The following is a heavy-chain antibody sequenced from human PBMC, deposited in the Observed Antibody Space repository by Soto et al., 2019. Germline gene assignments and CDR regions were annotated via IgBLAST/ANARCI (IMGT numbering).Heavy chain of an antibody. Sequence: ETPYLTSRVSSGSVNDGTFYWNCIRQSPGKGLEWIGYIHHSWITNYTPSLKSRVTISVATSKNEFPLKLSSGTAAVTAVYYCARGLAMGALPSHLHSGGQGTQAPV. J-gene: IGHJ5*01. CDR3: ARGLAMGALPSHLHS. D-gene: IGHD3-16*02. V-gene: IGHV4-61*01. CDR1: SGSVNDGTFY. CDR2: IHHSWIT.